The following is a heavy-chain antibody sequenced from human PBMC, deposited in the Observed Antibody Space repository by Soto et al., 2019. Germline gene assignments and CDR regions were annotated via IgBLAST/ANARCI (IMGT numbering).Heavy chain of an antibody. D-gene: IGHD6-19*01. V-gene: IGHV4-34*01. Sequence: QVQLQQWGAGLLKPSETLSLTCAVYGGSFSGYYWSWIRQPPGKGLEWIGKINHSGSTNYNPSLKSRVTISVDTSKTQFSLKLSSVTAADTAVYYCARGRRSSSGWFFLNWFDPWGQGTLVTVSS. CDR2: INHSGST. CDR3: ARGRRSSSGWFFLNWFDP. J-gene: IGHJ5*02. CDR1: GGSFSGYY.